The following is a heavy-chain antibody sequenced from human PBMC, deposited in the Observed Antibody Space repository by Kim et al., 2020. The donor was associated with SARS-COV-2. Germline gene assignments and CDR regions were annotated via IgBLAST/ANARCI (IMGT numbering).Heavy chain of an antibody. D-gene: IGHD3-9*01. J-gene: IGHJ6*02. CDR1: GYTFTSYD. CDR2: MNPNSGNT. V-gene: IGHV1-8*01. CDR3: ASVRYFDWLPHYYYYGMDV. Sequence: ASVKVSCKASGYTFTSYDINWVRQATGQGLEWMGWMNPNSGNTGYAQKFQGRVTMTRNTSISTAYMELSSLRSEDTAVYYCASVRYFDWLPHYYYYGMDVWGQGTTVTVSS.